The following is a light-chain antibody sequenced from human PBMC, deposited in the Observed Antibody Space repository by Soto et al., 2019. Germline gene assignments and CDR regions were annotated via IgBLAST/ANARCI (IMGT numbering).Light chain of an antibody. V-gene: IGLV2-8*01. Sequence: QPALTQPPSASGSPGQSVTISCTGTSSDVGGYNYVSWYQHHPGKGPKLMIYEVSKRPAGVPDRFSGSKSGSTASLTVSGLQAEDDADYYCSSYAGSNNVVFGGGTKLTVL. CDR1: SSDVGGYNY. J-gene: IGLJ2*01. CDR3: SSYAGSNNVV. CDR2: EVS.